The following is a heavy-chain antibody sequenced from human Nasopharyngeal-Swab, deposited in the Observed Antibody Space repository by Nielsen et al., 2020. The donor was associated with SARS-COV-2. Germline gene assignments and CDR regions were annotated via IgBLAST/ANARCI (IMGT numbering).Heavy chain of an antibody. CDR3: ARGPRYCSGGSCYQVFYYYMDV. V-gene: IGHV4-34*01. D-gene: IGHD2-15*01. CDR1: GGSFSGYY. Sequence: SQTLSLTCAVYGGSFSGYYWSWIRQPPGQGLEWIGEINHSGSTNYNPSLKSRVTISVDTSKNQFSLKLSSVTAADTAVYYCARGPRYCSGGSCYQVFYYYMDVWGKGTTVTVSS. J-gene: IGHJ6*03. CDR2: INHSGST.